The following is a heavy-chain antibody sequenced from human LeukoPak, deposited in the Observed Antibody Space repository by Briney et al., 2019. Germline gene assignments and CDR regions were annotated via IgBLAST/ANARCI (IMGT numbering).Heavy chain of an antibody. CDR2: ISGSSGTI. J-gene: IGHJ6*03. Sequence: GGSLRLSCAASGFSFSGYSMNWVRQAPGKGLEWVAYISGSSGTIYYADSVTGRFTISRDNAKNSLYLLMNSLRAEDTALYYCARGQGDFWSSDYYYYYMDVWGKGTTVTVSS. CDR3: ARGQGDFWSSDYYYYYMDV. D-gene: IGHD3-3*01. CDR1: GFSFSGYS. V-gene: IGHV3-48*04.